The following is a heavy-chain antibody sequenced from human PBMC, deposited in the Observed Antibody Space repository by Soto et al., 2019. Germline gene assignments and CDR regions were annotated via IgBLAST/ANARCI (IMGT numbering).Heavy chain of an antibody. CDR2: IYYTGNT. J-gene: IGHJ5*02. Sequence: SETLSLTCTVSGASISSADYSWGWIRQPPGKGLEYIGSIYYTGNTYYNSSLMSRVTMTTDTSTSTAYMELRSLRSDDTAVYYCARVLPPFDPWGQGTLVTVSS. V-gene: IGHV4-39*02. CDR3: ARVLPPFDP. CDR1: GASISSADYS.